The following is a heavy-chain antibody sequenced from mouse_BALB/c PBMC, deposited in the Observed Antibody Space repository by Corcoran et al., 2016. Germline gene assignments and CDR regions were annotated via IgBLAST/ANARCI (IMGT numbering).Heavy chain of an antibody. CDR3: ARIGGEFITTVVYYFDY. D-gene: IGHD1-1*01. CDR2: IWWDDDK. Sequence: QVTLKESGPGILQPSQTLSLTCSFSGFSLSTSGMGVGWIRQPSGKGLEWLAHIWWDDDKRYNPALKSRLTISKDTSSNPVFLKIASVDTADTATYYCARIGGEFITTVVYYFDYWGQGTTLTVSS. CDR1: GFSLSTSGMG. V-gene: IGHV8-8*01. J-gene: IGHJ2*01.